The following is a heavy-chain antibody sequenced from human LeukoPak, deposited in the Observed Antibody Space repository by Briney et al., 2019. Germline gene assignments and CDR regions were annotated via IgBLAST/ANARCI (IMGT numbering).Heavy chain of an antibody. CDR1: GFAFSTFT. CDR3: ATNLGVISAPETY. CDR2: IGTSSSSI. J-gene: IGHJ4*02. V-gene: IGHV3-48*01. Sequence: PGGSLRLSCAASGFAFSTFTLNWVRQAPGKGLEWASYIGTSSSSIYYADSVKGRFTISRDNAKNSLSLQMNSLRAEDTAVYYCATNLGVISAPETYWGQGTLVTVSS. D-gene: IGHD3-16*02.